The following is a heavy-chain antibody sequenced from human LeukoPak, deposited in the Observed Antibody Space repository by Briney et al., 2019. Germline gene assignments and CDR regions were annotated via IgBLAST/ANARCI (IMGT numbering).Heavy chain of an antibody. CDR2: IYYSGST. Sequence: KPSETLSLTCIVPGGSISSSTYYWGWIRQPPGKGLEWIGSIYYSGSTYYNASLKSRVTISADTSKNQFSLKLSSVTAADTAVYYCARPLSGSSSWHGDAFDIWGQGTMVTVSS. D-gene: IGHD6-13*01. CDR3: ARPLSGSSSWHGDAFDI. CDR1: GGSISSSTYY. V-gene: IGHV4-39*01. J-gene: IGHJ3*02.